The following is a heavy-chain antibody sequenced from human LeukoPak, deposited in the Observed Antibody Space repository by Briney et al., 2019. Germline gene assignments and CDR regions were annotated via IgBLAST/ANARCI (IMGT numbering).Heavy chain of an antibody. Sequence: PGGSLRLSCAASGFTFSSHNMNWVRQAPGQGLEWVSSISSSSSYIYYADSVKGRFTISRDNAKNSLYLQMNSLRAEDTAVYYCARDLIAAGAVGSAAYWGQGTLVTVSS. V-gene: IGHV3-21*01. CDR1: GFTFSSHN. J-gene: IGHJ4*02. CDR2: ISSSSSYI. D-gene: IGHD6-13*01. CDR3: ARDLIAAGAVGSAAY.